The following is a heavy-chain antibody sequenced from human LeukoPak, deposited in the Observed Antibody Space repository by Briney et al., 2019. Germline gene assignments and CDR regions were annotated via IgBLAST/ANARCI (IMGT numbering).Heavy chain of an antibody. J-gene: IGHJ4*02. CDR3: ARRSRSYGSGNIGGY. D-gene: IGHD3-10*01. V-gene: IGHV1-8*01. CDR2: MNPNSGNT. Sequence: ASVKVSCKASGYTFTSYDINWVRQATGQGLEWMGWMNPNSGNTGYAPKFQGRVTMTRNTSISTAYMELSSLRSEDTAVYYCARRSRSYGSGNIGGYWGQGTLVTVSS. CDR1: GYTFTSYD.